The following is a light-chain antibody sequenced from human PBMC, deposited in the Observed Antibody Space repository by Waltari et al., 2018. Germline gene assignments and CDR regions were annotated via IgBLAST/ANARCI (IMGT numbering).Light chain of an antibody. CDR1: QSPLHSNGKNY. CDR2: LGC. Sequence: DIVMTQSPLSLPVTPGAPASFSCRSSQSPLHSNGKNYVDWYLQKPGQSPQVLIDLGCNRASGVPARFSGSGSGTDFTLEISGVEAGDVGVYYCMQALQTPRTFGQGTKVEIK. J-gene: IGKJ1*01. CDR3: MQALQTPRT. V-gene: IGKV2-28*01.